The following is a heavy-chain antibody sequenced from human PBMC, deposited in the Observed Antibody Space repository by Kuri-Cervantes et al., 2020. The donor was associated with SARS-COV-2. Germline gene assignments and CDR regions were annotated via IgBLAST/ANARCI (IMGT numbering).Heavy chain of an antibody. V-gene: IGHV4-61*02. D-gene: IGHD2-2*02. CDR2: IYTSGST. CDR3: ARDYCSSTSCDNDAFDI. CDR1: GGSISSGSYY. Sequence: SETLSLTCTVSGGSISSGSYYWSWIRQPAGKGLEWIGRIYTSGSTNYNPSLKSRVTISVDTSKNQFSLKLSSVTAADTAVYYCARDYCSSTSCDNDAFDIWGQGTMVTVSS. J-gene: IGHJ3*02.